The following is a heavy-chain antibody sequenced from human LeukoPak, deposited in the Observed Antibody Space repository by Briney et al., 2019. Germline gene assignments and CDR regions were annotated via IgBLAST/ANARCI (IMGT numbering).Heavy chain of an antibody. V-gene: IGHV3-21*01. CDR1: GFTFSSYS. CDR3: AREAYCGGDRYGLDC. D-gene: IGHD2-21*02. CDR2: ISSSSSYI. Sequence: GGSLRLSCAASGFTFSSYSMNWVRQAPGKGLEWVSSISSSSSYIYYADSVKGRLTISRGNAKNSLYLQMNSLRAEDTAVYYCAREAYCGGDRYGLDCWGQGTLVTVSS. J-gene: IGHJ4*02.